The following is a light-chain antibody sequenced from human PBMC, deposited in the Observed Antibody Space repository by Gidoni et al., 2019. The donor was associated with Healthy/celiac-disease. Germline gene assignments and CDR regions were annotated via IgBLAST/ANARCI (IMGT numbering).Light chain of an antibody. J-gene: IGKJ4*01. CDR2: AAS. CDR3: QQANSFPTT. V-gene: IGKV1-12*01. Sequence: DIQMTQSPSSVSASVGDSVTSTCRASQGISSWLAWYQQKQGKAPQLLLYAASSLQSRVPSSFSGSGSGTDFTLTISRLQPEDFATYYCQQANSFPTTFGGGTKVEIK. CDR1: QGISSW.